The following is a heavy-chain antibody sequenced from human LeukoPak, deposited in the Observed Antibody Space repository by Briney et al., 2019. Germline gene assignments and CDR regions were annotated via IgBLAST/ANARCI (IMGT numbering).Heavy chain of an antibody. D-gene: IGHD6-13*01. Sequence: GGSLRLSCAASGFTFSSDWMSWVRQAPGKGREWVANIKQDGSEKYYVDSVKGRFTISRDNAKNSLYLQMNSLRAEDTAVYYCATYSSWSDFDYWGQGTLVTVSS. V-gene: IGHV3-7*01. CDR1: GFTFSSDW. CDR3: ATYSSWSDFDY. CDR2: IKQDGSEK. J-gene: IGHJ4*02.